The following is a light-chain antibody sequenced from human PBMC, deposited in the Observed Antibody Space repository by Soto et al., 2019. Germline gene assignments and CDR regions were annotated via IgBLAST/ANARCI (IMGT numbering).Light chain of an antibody. CDR3: QQYGSSPRT. CDR1: QNVGSRY. CDR2: GTS. Sequence: EIVLTQSPGTLSLSPGGRATLSCRASQNVGSRYLAWYQQKPGQTPRPLIYGTSNRATGIPDRFSGSGSGTDFSLTISSLEPGDLAVYYCQQYGSSPRTFGQGTKVEIK. V-gene: IGKV3-20*01. J-gene: IGKJ1*01.